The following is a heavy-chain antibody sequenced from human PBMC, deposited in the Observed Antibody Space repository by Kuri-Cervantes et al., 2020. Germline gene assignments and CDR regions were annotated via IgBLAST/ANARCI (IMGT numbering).Heavy chain of an antibody. CDR1: GFTFRRYS. CDR2: IAYDGSNK. CDR3: ARAKSEVTHAGY. J-gene: IGHJ4*02. Sequence: LSLTCSASGFTFRRYSMHLGRQAPGPGLECVAVIAYDGSNKYYADSVKGRFTISRDKSKNTLYLQMNSLSADDTAVYYFARAKSEVTHAGYWGQGTLVTVSS. V-gene: IGHV3-30*01. D-gene: IGHD1-14*01.